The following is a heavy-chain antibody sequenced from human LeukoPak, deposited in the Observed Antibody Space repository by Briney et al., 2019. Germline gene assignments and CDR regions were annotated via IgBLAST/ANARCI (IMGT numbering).Heavy chain of an antibody. CDR3: ARDRGYYDSSGYSDY. CDR2: IDYSGST. V-gene: IGHV4-39*07. J-gene: IGHJ4*02. D-gene: IGHD3-22*01. CDR1: GDSSSSSIYY. Sequence: SETLSLTCAVSGDSSSSSIYYWGWIRQPPGKGLEWIGSIDYSGSTYYNPSLKSRATISIDTSKNQFSLKLSSVTAADTAVYYCARDRGYYDSSGYSDYWGQGTLVTVSS.